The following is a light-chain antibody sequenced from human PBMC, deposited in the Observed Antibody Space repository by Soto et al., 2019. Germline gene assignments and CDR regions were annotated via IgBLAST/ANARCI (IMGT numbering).Light chain of an antibody. CDR2: DVS. CDR1: SSDVGAYNY. Sequence: LTQPASVSGSPGQSITISCTGTSSDVGAYNYASWYQQYPGEAPKVIIYDVSHRPAGVSNRFSGSKSGNTASLTISGLQTQDEADYYCSSYTSATTYVFGTGTKVTVL. V-gene: IGLV2-14*01. J-gene: IGLJ1*01. CDR3: SSYTSATTYV.